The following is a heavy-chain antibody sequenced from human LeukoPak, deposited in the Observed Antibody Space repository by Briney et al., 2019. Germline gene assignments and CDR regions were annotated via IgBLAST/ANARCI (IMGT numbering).Heavy chain of an antibody. CDR3: AHRPGQWVATYHFDY. CDR1: GFSLSTSGVG. D-gene: IGHD6-19*01. V-gene: IGHV2-5*02. CDR2: IYWDDDK. J-gene: IGHJ4*02. Sequence: SGPTLVKPTQTLTLTFTFSGFSLSTSGVGVGWIRQPPGKALEWLAVIYWDDDKRYSPSLKSRLTITKDTSKNQVVLTMTNMDPVDTATYYCAHRPGQWVATYHFDYWGQGTLVTVSS.